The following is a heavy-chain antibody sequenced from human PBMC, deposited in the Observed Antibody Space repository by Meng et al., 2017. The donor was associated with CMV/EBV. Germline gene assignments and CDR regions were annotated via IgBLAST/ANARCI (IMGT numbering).Heavy chain of an antibody. CDR3: ARDGKVLRFLEWLLPFDY. Sequence: GESLKISCAASGFTFSSYEMNWVRQAPGKGLEWVSYISSSGSTIYSADSVKGRFTISRDNAKNSLYLQMNSLRAEDTAVYYCARDGKVLRFLEWLLPFDYWGQGTLVTVSS. V-gene: IGHV3-48*03. CDR1: GFTFSSYE. J-gene: IGHJ4*02. D-gene: IGHD3-3*01. CDR2: ISSSGSTI.